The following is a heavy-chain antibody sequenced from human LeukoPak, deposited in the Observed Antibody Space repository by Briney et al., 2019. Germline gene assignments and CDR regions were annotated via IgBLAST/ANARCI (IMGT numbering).Heavy chain of an antibody. J-gene: IGHJ2*01. CDR1: GGSISSYY. CDR2: IYYSGST. CDR3: ASHLPLYGVTADTYFDL. V-gene: IGHV4-59*08. Sequence: SETLSLTCTVSGGSISSYYWSWIRQPPGKGLEWIGYIYYSGSTNYNPSLKSRVTISVDTSKNQFSLKLSSVTAADTAVYYCASHLPLYGVTADTYFDLWGRGTLVTVSS. D-gene: IGHD4-17*01.